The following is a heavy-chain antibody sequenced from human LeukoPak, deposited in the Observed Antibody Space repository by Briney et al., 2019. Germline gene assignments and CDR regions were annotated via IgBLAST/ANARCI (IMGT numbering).Heavy chain of an antibody. J-gene: IGHJ4*02. D-gene: IGHD3-22*01. CDR1: GFTFSSYA. CDR3: AKATPPLYYYDCSGLLLGGFDY. V-gene: IGHV3-23*01. CDR2: ISGSGGST. Sequence: GGSLRLSCAASGFTFSSYAMSWVRQAPGKGLEWVSAISGSGGSTYYADSVKGRFTISRDNSKNTLYLQMNSLRAEDTAVYYCAKATPPLYYYDCSGLLLGGFDYWGQGTLVTVSS.